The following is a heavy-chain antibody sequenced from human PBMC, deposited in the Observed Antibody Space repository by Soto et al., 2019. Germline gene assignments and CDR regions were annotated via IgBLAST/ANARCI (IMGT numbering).Heavy chain of an antibody. CDR2: MNTNSGNT. V-gene: IGHV1-8*01. D-gene: IGHD3-10*01. J-gene: IGHJ4*02. Sequence: ASVKVSCKASGYTFTSYDINWVRQATGQGLEWMGWMNTNSGNTGYAQKFQGRVTMTRNTSISTAYMELSSLRSEDTAVYYCARGQISWFGELYFDYWGQGTLVTVSS. CDR3: ARGQISWFGELYFDY. CDR1: GYTFTSYD.